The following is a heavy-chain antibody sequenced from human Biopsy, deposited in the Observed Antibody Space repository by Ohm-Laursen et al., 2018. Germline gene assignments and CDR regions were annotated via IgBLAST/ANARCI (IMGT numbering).Heavy chain of an antibody. Sequence: GTLSLTCTVSGGSIGSFFWSWIPQPPGKGLEWIGYIYYSGSTNYNPSLRSRVIISVDMTKNLFSLELSPVTAADTAVNYCARVGAGAASIDYFDYWGQGALVTVSS. CDR3: ARVGAGAASIDYFDY. D-gene: IGHD1-26*01. J-gene: IGHJ4*02. V-gene: IGHV4-59*01. CDR1: GGSIGSFF. CDR2: IYYSGST.